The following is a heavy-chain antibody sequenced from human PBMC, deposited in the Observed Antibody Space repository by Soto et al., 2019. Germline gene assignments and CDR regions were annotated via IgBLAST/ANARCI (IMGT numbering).Heavy chain of an antibody. CDR1: GFSLSTSKMC. V-gene: IGHV2-70*11. J-gene: IGHJ4*02. Sequence: SGPTLVNPTQTLTLTCTFSGFSLSTSKMCVSWIRQPPGKALEWLARIDWDGDKYYRTSLKTRLTISRDTSKNKVVLTMTNIDPVDTATYYCARDGVATADYWGQGTLVTVSS. D-gene: IGHD5-12*01. CDR3: ARDGVATADY. CDR2: IDWDGDK.